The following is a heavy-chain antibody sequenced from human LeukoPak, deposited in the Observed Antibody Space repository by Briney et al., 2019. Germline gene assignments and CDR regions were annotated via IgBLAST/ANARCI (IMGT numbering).Heavy chain of an antibody. V-gene: IGHV3-74*01. Sequence: GGSLRLSCVASGFTFSNYWMHWVRQPPGKGLVWVSRIYVDGRTTNYADSVKGRFTISRDNAKSTVYLEMNSLSVEDTATYYCIRDFRSADLWGQGTLVTVTS. J-gene: IGHJ5*02. CDR3: IRDFRSADL. CDR1: GFTFSNYW. CDR2: IYVDGRTT.